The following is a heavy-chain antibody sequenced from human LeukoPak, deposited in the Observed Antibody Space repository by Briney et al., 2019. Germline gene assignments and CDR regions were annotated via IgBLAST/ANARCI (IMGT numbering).Heavy chain of an antibody. CDR2: IGTAGDT. D-gene: IGHD2-21*02. J-gene: IGHJ3*02. CDR1: GFTFSSYD. CDR3: ARAEVTLDAFDI. V-gene: IGHV3-13*01. Sequence: HPGGSLRLSCAASGFTFSSYDMHWVRQATGKGLEWVSAIGTAGDTYYPGSVKGRFTISRENAKNSLYLQMNSLRAGDTAVYYCARAEVTLDAFDIWGQGTMATVSS.